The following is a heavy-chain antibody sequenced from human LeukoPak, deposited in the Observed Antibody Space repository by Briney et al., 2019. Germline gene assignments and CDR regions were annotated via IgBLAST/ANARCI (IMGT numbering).Heavy chain of an antibody. CDR2: ISYDGSNK. CDR1: GFTFSSYG. V-gene: IGHV3-30*19. CDR3: TRFSTGWYGVDY. Sequence: GGSLRLSCAASGFTFSSYGMHWVRQAPGKGLEGVAVISYDGSNKYYADSVKGRFTISRDNSKNTLYLQVNSLRAEDTAVYYCTRFSTGWYGVDYWGQGTLVTVSS. D-gene: IGHD6-19*01. J-gene: IGHJ4*02.